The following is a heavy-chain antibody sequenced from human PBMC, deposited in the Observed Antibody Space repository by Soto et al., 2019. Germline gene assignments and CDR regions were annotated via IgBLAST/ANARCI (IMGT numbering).Heavy chain of an antibody. CDR1: GYTFTNYG. V-gene: IGHV1-18*01. CDR3: ARESAAWDIALVPYFDY. Sequence: QVQLVQSGAEVKKPGASVKVSCKASGYTFTNYGFSWVRQAPGQGLEWLGWISAYNGNTKYADNLQGRVTMTTDTSTNTAYMELGSLTSCDTAVYYCARESAAWDIALVPYFDYWCQGTLVSVSS. D-gene: IGHD1-26*01. CDR2: ISAYNGNT. J-gene: IGHJ4*02.